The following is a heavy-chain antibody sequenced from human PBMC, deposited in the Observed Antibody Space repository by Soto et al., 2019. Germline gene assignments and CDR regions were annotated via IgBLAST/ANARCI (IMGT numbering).Heavy chain of an antibody. Sequence: PGGSLRLSCAASGFTFSSYSMNWVRQAPGKGLEWVSYISSSSSTIYYADSVKGRFTISRDNAKNSLYLQMNSLRAEDTAVYYCARLEGGIWPHVVDYWGQGTLVTVSS. CDR2: ISSSSSTI. J-gene: IGHJ4*02. CDR3: ARLEGGIWPHVVDY. D-gene: IGHD3-3*01. V-gene: IGHV3-48*01. CDR1: GFTFSSYS.